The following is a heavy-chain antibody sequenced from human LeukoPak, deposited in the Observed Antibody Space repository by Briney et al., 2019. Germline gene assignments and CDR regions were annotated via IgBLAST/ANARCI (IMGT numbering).Heavy chain of an antibody. V-gene: IGHV3-43*02. CDR2: ISGDGGST. CDR1: EFTFDDYA. D-gene: IGHD3-10*01. CDR3: AKAAYYYGSGSYYAFGY. Sequence: PGGSLRLSCAASEFTFDDYAMHWVRHAPGKGLEWVSLISGDGGSTYYADSVKGRFTISRDNSKNSLYLQMNSLRTEDTALYYCAKAAYYYGSGSYYAFGYWGQGTLVTVSS. J-gene: IGHJ4*02.